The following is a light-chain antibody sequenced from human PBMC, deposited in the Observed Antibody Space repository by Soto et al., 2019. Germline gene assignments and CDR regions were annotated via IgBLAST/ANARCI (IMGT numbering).Light chain of an antibody. CDR3: QQYNNWPPWT. J-gene: IGKJ1*01. CDR1: QGISSY. Sequence: IRLTQSPFSFSASTGDRVTLTCLASQGISSYLAWYQHKPGQAPRLLIFGASTRATGIPARFSGSGSETEFTLTISSLQSEDFAVYYCQQYNNWPPWTFGQGTKVDIK. V-gene: IGKV3-15*01. CDR2: GAS.